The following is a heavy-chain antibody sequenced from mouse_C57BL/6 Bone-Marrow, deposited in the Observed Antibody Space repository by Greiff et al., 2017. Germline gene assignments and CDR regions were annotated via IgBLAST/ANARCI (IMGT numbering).Heavy chain of an antibody. CDR3: TPITTVVASDY. CDR2: IDPENGDT. Sequence: EVQLQQSGAELVRPGASVKLSCTASGFNIKDDYMHWVKQRPEQGLEWIGWIDPENGDTEYASKFKGKATITADTSSNTAYLQLSSLTSEDTAVYDCTPITTVVASDYWGQGTTLTVSS. D-gene: IGHD1-1*01. V-gene: IGHV14-4*01. J-gene: IGHJ2*01. CDR1: GFNIKDDY.